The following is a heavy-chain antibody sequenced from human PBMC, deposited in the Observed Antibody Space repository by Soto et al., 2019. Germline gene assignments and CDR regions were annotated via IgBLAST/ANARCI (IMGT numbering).Heavy chain of an antibody. D-gene: IGHD6-13*01. CDR1: GDSISSYY. CDR2: IDASGNS. V-gene: IGHV4-4*07. Sequence: LSLTCTVSGDSISSYYWNWIRQPAGKGLEWIGRIDASGNSNYNPSLKSRVTMSVDTSKKQFSLKVTSVTAADTAVYYCARYSSDWFQTEGMDVWGQGTTVTVSS. J-gene: IGHJ6*02. CDR3: ARYSSDWFQTEGMDV.